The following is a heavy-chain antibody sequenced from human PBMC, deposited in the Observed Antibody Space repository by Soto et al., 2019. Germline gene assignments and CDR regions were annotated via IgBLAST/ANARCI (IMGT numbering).Heavy chain of an antibody. J-gene: IGHJ4*01. Sequence: HLGGSLRLSCAASGFTFNSYAMNWVRQAPGKGLAWVSAIGTDSNTYYADSVKGRFTISRDNSRTTLYLQMNSLRADDTALYYCVRKYPGTRPFDYWGQGTLVTVSS. D-gene: IGHD6-6*01. CDR3: VRKYPGTRPFDY. CDR2: IGTDSNT. CDR1: GFTFNSYA. V-gene: IGHV3-23*01.